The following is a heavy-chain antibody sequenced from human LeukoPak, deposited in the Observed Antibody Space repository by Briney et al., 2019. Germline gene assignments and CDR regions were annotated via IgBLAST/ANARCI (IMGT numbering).Heavy chain of an antibody. V-gene: IGHV4-59*12. CDR2: LYYSGAT. D-gene: IGHD1-26*01. CDR3: ARGLEGATSYYYYYGMDV. CDR1: GDSISQDY. J-gene: IGHJ6*02. Sequence: SETLSLTCTVSGDSISQDYWSWIRQPPGKGLEWIGWLYYSGATSYNPSLKSRVTLSVDTSRNQFSLNLNSVTAADTAVYYCARGLEGATSYYYYYGMDVWGQGTTVTVSS.